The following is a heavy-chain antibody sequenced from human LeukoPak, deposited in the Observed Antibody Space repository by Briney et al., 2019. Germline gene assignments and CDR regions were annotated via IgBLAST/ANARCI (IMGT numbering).Heavy chain of an antibody. CDR2: IYYSGST. J-gene: IGHJ4*02. CDR1: GGSISSGGYY. V-gene: IGHV4-31*03. CDR3: ARDLRFLEWYELIY. Sequence: SQTLSLTCTVSGGSISSGGYYWSWIRQHPGKGLEWIGYIYYSGSTYYHPSLKSRVTISVDTSKNQFSLKLSSVTAADTAVYYCARDLRFLEWYELIYWGQGTLVTVSS. D-gene: IGHD3-3*01.